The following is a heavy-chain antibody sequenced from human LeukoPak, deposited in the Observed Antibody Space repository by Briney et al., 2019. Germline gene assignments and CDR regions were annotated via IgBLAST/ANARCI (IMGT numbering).Heavy chain of an antibody. V-gene: IGHV1-2*04. CDR1: GYTFTGHY. Sequence: ASVKVSCKASGYTFTGHYMHWVRQAPGQGLEWMGWINPNSGGTNYAQKFQGWVTMTRDTSISTAYMELSRLTSDDTVVYYCARDVDGMDVWGKGTTVTVSS. J-gene: IGHJ6*04. CDR3: ARDVDGMDV. CDR2: INPNSGGT.